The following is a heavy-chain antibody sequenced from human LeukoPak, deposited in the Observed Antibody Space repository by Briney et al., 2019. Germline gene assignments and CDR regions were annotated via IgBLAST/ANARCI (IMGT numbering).Heavy chain of an antibody. Sequence: SQTLSLTCAISGDSVSSNSAAWNWIRQSPSRGLEWLGRTYYRSKWYNDYAVSVKSRMTISPDTSKNQFSPQLNSVTPEDTAVYYCAREYCSSTSCYTESAFDIWGQGTMVTVSS. D-gene: IGHD2-2*02. J-gene: IGHJ3*02. CDR1: GDSVSSNSAA. CDR2: TYYRSKWYN. V-gene: IGHV6-1*01. CDR3: AREYCSSTSCYTESAFDI.